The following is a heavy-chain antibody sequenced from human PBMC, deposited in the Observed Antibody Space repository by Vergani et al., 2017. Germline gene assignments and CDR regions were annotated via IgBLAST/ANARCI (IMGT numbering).Heavy chain of an antibody. Sequence: VQLQESGPGLVKPSETLSLTCTVSGGSISSHYWSWIRQPPGKGLEWVSSISSSSSYIYYADSVKGRFTISRDNAKNTLYLQMNSLRAEDTAVYYCAKDSLGWNYVSYFDYWGQGTLVTVSS. CDR3: AKDSLGWNYVSYFDY. J-gene: IGHJ4*02. CDR2: ISSSSSYI. V-gene: IGHV3-21*01. D-gene: IGHD1-7*01. CDR1: GGSISSHY.